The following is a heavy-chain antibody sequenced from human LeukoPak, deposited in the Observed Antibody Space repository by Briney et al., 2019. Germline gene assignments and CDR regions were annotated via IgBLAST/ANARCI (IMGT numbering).Heavy chain of an antibody. Sequence: ASVKVSCKASGYTFTSYGISWVRQAPGQGLEWMGWISAYNGNTNYAQKLQGRVTMTTDTSTSTAYMELRSLRSDDTAVYYCAREGYGDYYSYYYYYMDVWGQGTTVTVSS. CDR3: AREGYGDYYSYYYYYMDV. CDR2: ISAYNGNT. J-gene: IGHJ6*03. D-gene: IGHD4-17*01. V-gene: IGHV1-18*01. CDR1: GYTFTSYG.